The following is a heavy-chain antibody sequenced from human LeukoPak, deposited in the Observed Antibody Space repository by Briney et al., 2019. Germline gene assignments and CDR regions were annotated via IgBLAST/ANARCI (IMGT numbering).Heavy chain of an antibody. Sequence: GGSLRLSCAASGFTFSSYAMAWVRQAPGKGLEWLSYISSSSKINYADSVKGRFTISRDNAKNSLYLQMNSLRDEDTAVYYCASTDTPRVDDFDPWGQATLVTASS. CDR1: GFTFSSYA. J-gene: IGHJ5*02. V-gene: IGHV3-48*02. CDR3: ASTDTPRVDDFDP. CDR2: ISSSSKI.